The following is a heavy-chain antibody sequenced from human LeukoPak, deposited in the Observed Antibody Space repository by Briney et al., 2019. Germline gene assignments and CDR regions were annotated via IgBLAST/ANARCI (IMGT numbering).Heavy chain of an antibody. CDR1: GFTFSSYE. D-gene: IGHD2-15*01. Sequence: GGSLRLSCAASGFTFSSYEMNWVRQAPGKGLEWVGFIRSKAYGGTTEYAASVKGRFTISRDDSKSIAYLQMNSLKTEDTAVYYCTRGNVVVVAGEDWFDPWGQGTLVTVSS. CDR3: TRGNVVVVAGEDWFDP. V-gene: IGHV3-49*04. CDR2: IRSKAYGGTT. J-gene: IGHJ5*02.